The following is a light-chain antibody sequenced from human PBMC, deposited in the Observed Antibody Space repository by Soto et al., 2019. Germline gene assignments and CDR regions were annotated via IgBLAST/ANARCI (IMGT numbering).Light chain of an antibody. Sequence: EIVMTQSPATLSVSPGERATLSCRASQSVTSNLAWYQQKPGHAPRLLIYGASTRATGIPARFSGSGSGTEFTLTISSLQSEDFAVYCCQHYGSSPPVTFGQGTRLEIK. CDR3: QHYGSSPPVT. J-gene: IGKJ5*01. CDR1: QSVTSN. V-gene: IGKV3-15*01. CDR2: GAS.